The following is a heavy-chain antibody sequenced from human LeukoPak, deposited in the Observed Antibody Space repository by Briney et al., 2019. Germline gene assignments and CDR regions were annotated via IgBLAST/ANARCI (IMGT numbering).Heavy chain of an antibody. CDR1: GYTFTKYG. D-gene: IGHD4-17*01. Sequence: AASVKVSRKASGYTFTKYGITWVRQAPGQGLEWMGWISTYNGNTNYAQKLQGRVTMTTDTSTSTAYMELRSLISDDAAVYYCARGDDYGDYWGLYWGQGTLVTVSS. CDR2: ISTYNGNT. CDR3: ARGDDYGDYWGLY. J-gene: IGHJ4*02. V-gene: IGHV1-18*01.